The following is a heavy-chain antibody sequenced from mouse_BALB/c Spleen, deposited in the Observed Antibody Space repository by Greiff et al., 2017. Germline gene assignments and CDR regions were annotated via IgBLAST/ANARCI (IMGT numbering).Heavy chain of an antibody. J-gene: IGHJ1*01. Sequence: VKLVESGPGLVQPSQSLSITCTVSGFSLTSYGVHWVRQSPGKGLEWLGVIWSGGSTDYNAAFISRLSISKDNSKSQVFFKMNSLQANDTAIYYCARNEGPRWYFDVWGAGTTVTVSS. CDR2: IWSGGST. CDR3: ARNEGPRWYFDV. D-gene: IGHD3-3*01. CDR1: GFSLTSYG. V-gene: IGHV2-2*02.